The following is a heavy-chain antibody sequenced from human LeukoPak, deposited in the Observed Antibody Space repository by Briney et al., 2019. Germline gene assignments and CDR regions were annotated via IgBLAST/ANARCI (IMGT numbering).Heavy chain of an antibody. Sequence: ASETLSLTCTVSGGSISTHYWSWIRQPAGKGLECIGRISTTGSSNYNPSLKSRVTMSVDTSKNQLSLNLRSVTAADTAVYYCAREVEMARQFDYWGQGTLVTVSS. V-gene: IGHV4-4*07. J-gene: IGHJ4*02. D-gene: IGHD5-24*01. CDR3: AREVEMARQFDY. CDR2: ISTTGSS. CDR1: GGSISTHY.